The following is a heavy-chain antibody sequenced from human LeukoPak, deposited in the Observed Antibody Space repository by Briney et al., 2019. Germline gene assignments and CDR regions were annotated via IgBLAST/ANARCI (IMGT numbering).Heavy chain of an antibody. Sequence: PGGSLRLSCAASGFTFSNFAMSWVRHAPGKGLECGSTISGSGGSTFYADSVKGRFPISRDNSNNTLFLQMNSLRAEDTAIYFCAKAGSSGWSSSGGDYWGQGSLVTVSS. CDR1: GFTFSNFA. J-gene: IGHJ4*02. CDR2: ISGSGGST. CDR3: AKAGSSGWSSSGGDY. D-gene: IGHD6-19*01. V-gene: IGHV3-23*01.